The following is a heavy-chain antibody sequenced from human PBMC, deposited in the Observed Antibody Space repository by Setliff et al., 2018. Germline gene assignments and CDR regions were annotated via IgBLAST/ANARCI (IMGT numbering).Heavy chain of an antibody. CDR2: ISSSGTTK. Sequence: PGGSLRLSCTTSGFTFSSYEVNWVRQAPGKGLEWVSYISSSGTTKHYADSVKGRFTISRDDARNSLDLQTNSLRAEDTAVYYCARVYFYDSKQPPDYWGQGTLVTVSS. CDR1: GFTFSSYE. CDR3: ARVYFYDSKQPPDY. D-gene: IGHD3-22*01. J-gene: IGHJ4*02. V-gene: IGHV3-48*03.